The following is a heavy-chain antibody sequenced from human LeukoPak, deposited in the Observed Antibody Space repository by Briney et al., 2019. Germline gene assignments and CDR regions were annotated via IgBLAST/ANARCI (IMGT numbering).Heavy chain of an antibody. CDR3: ASRRSGWYYFDY. CDR2: INPNSGGT. Sequence: ASVKVSCKASGYTFTGYYMHWVRQAPGQGLEWMGWINPNSGGTNYAQKFQGRVTMTRETSISTAYMELSRLRSDDTAVYYCASRRSGWYYFDYWGQGTLVTVSS. D-gene: IGHD6-19*01. V-gene: IGHV1-2*02. J-gene: IGHJ4*02. CDR1: GYTFTGYY.